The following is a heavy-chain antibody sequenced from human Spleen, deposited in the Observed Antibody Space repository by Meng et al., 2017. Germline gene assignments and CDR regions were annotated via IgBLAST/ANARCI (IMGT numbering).Heavy chain of an antibody. CDR2: MNTDTGNP. D-gene: IGHD2-15*01. V-gene: IGHV7-4-1*02. J-gene: IGHJ4*02. CDR3: ARLRGYCSTSSCYSFVDY. CDR1: GYTFTSYA. Sequence: QVQLAQSGSEWKKFGASVKVSCKASGYTFTSYAMIWVRQAPGQGLEWMGWMNTDTGNPTFAQGFTGRFVFSLDTSVSTASLQISSLKAEDTAVYYCARLRGYCSTSSCYSFVDYWGQGTLVTVSS.